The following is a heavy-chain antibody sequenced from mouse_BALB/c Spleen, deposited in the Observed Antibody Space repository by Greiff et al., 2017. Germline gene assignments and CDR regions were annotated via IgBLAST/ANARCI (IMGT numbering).Heavy chain of an antibody. V-gene: IGHV5-15*02. CDR2: ISNLAYSI. Sequence: EVKLMESGGGLVQPGGSRKLSCAASGFTFSDYGMAWVRQAPGKGPEWVAFISNLAYSIYYADTVTGRFTISRENAKNTLYLEMSSLRSEDTAMYYCARQLGEDYAMDYWGQGTSVTVSS. CDR3: ARQLGEDYAMDY. D-gene: IGHD4-1*02. J-gene: IGHJ4*01. CDR1: GFTFSDYG.